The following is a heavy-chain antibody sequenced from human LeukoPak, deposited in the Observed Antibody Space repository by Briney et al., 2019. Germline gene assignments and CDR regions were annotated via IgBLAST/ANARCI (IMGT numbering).Heavy chain of an antibody. D-gene: IGHD3-9*01. CDR3: ARGYYDILTGYYTPGFDY. Sequence: GVALQISSQGSGSRFTSYWIGWVRPTPGKGLEWMGIIYPGDSDTRYSPSFQGQVTISADKSISTAYLQWSSLKASDTAMYYCARGYYDILTGYYTPGFDYWGQGTLVTVSS. V-gene: IGHV5-51*01. J-gene: IGHJ4*02. CDR1: GSRFTSYW. CDR2: IYPGDSDT.